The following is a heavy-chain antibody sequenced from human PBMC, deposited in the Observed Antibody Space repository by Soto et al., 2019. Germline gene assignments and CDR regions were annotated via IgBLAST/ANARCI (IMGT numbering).Heavy chain of an antibody. CDR2: ISHDGGDK. Sequence: QVQLVESGGGLVQPGRSLRLSCAASGFSFSSYTMHWVRQTPGKGLERVAVISHDGGDKYYADSVKGRFTISRDNSKNPCYRQRNGLGREDTFVYYCAREYSLAVVAPAYWGQGSLVTVSS. D-gene: IGHD2-15*01. CDR1: GFSFSSYT. CDR3: AREYSLAVVAPAY. J-gene: IGHJ4*02. V-gene: IGHV3-30*04.